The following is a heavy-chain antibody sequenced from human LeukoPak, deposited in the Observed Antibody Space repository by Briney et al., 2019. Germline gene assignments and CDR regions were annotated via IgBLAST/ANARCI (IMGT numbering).Heavy chain of an antibody. J-gene: IGHJ4*02. CDR3: ARVNRQGYYGDYHPLFDY. CDR2: ITSSSSTM. CDR1: GFTFSSYS. V-gene: IGHV3-48*01. Sequence: GGSLRLSCAASGFTFSSYSMNWVRQAPGKGLEWVSHITSSSSTMYYADSVKGRFTISRDNAKNSLYLQMNSLRAEDTAVYYCARVNRQGYYGDYHPLFDYWGQGTLVTVSS. D-gene: IGHD4-17*01.